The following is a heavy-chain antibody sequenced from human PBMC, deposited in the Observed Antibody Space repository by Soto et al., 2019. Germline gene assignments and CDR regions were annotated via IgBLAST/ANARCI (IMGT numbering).Heavy chain of an antibody. Sequence: QVQLVESGGGVVQPGRSLRLSCAGSGFTVSNYAMHWVRQAPGKGLEWVAVMLSDGTNRFSDSVKGRFTVSGDNSENTVYLQMNSLTGEDMAVYSCAKSGLRFLDYFDYWGQGTLVTVSS. V-gene: IGHV3-30*18. CDR1: GFTVSNYA. CDR3: AKSGLRFLDYFDY. CDR2: MLSDGTNR. D-gene: IGHD4-17*01. J-gene: IGHJ4*02.